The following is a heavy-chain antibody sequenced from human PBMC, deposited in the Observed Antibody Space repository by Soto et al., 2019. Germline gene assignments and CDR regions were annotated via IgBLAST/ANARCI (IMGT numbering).Heavy chain of an antibody. D-gene: IGHD3-22*01. Sequence: SETLSLTCTVSGGSISSYYWSWIRQPPGKGLEWIGYIYYSGSTNYNPSLKSRVTISVDTSKNQFSLKLSSVTAADTAVYYCARSPDYYDTQGPFDYWGQGTLVTVSS. CDR3: ARSPDYYDTQGPFDY. J-gene: IGHJ4*02. CDR1: GGSISSYY. V-gene: IGHV4-59*01. CDR2: IYYSGST.